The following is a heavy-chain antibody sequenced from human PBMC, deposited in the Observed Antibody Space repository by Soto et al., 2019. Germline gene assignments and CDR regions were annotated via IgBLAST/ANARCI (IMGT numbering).Heavy chain of an antibody. CDR2: ISYDGSNK. CDR1: GFTFCRYG. J-gene: IGHJ4*01. Sequence: PVGAPRRSCAASGFTFCRYGIHWVRQAPVKGLEWVAVISYDGSNKYYADSVKGRFTISRDNSKNTLYLQMNSLRAEDTAVYYCAKDESPCCGVDCLADYLGQGTLVTTSS. CDR3: AKDESPCCGVDCLADY. V-gene: IGHV3-30*18. D-gene: IGHD2-21*02.